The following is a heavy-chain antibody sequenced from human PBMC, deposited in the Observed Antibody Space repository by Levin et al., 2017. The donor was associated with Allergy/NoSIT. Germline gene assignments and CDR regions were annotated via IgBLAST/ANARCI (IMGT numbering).Heavy chain of an antibody. CDR3: ALTYYYGSGTYPPLDY. CDR2: IIPIFDTT. CDR1: GGTFSSFA. D-gene: IGHD3-10*01. Sequence: SVKVSCKASGGTFSSFAISWVRQAPGQGLEWMGGIIPIFDTTNYAQKFQGRVTITADESTSTAYMELSSLRSEDTAVYYCALTYYYGSGTYPPLDYWGQGTLVTVSS. J-gene: IGHJ4*02. V-gene: IGHV1-69*13.